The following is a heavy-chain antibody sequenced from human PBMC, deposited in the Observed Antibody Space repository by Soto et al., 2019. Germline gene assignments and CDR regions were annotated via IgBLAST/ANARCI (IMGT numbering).Heavy chain of an antibody. V-gene: IGHV3-30-3*01. CDR3: ARDKRGLRFLGWSYYFDY. Sequence: QVQLVESGGGVVQPGRSLRLSCAPSGFTFSNYAMHWVRQAPGKGLEWVAVISYDGSNKYYADSVKGRFTISRDNSKKQMYLQMNSLRAEETAVYYCARDKRGLRFLGWSYYFDYWGQGTLVTVSS. CDR1: GFTFSNYA. CDR2: ISYDGSNK. J-gene: IGHJ4*02. D-gene: IGHD3-3*01.